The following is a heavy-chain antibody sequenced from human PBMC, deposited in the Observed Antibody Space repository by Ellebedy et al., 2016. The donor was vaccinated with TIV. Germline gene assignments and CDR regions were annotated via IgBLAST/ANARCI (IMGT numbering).Heavy chain of an antibody. CDR1: GGSFSGYY. V-gene: IGHV4-34*01. CDR3: ARGAFTVTPKRLYFDS. D-gene: IGHD4-17*01. J-gene: IGHJ4*02. Sequence: SETLSLXXAVYGGSFSGYYWSWIRQPPGKGLEWIGEINHSGSTNYNPSLKSRVTISVDTSKNQFSLKVSSVTAADTAVYYCARGAFTVTPKRLYFDSWGQGTLVTVSS. CDR2: INHSGST.